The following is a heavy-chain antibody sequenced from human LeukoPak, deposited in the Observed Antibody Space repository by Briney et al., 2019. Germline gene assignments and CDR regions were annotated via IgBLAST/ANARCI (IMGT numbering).Heavy chain of an antibody. CDR3: ARDRSQGSDSSGYYPDALNI. Sequence: GASVKVSCKASGYTFTGYYMHWVRQAPGQGLEWMGWINANNGGTNYAQKFQGRVTMTRDTSISTAYMELSRLRSDDTAVYYCARDRSQGSDSSGYYPDALNIWGQGTMVTVSS. J-gene: IGHJ3*02. D-gene: IGHD3-22*01. CDR1: GYTFTGYY. V-gene: IGHV1-2*02. CDR2: INANNGGT.